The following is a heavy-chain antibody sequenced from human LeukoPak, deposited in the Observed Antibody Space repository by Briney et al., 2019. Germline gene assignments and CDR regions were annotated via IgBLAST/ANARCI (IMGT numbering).Heavy chain of an antibody. CDR2: IDHSGIT. CDR3: ARRPRGGVPAAYNWFDP. V-gene: IGHV4-34*01. CDR1: GGSFTNYC. J-gene: IGHJ5*02. Sequence: SETLSLTCGVYGGSFTNYCWSWIRQPPGKGLEWIGEIDHSGITNYNSSLKSRATISGDTSKNQFSLNLTSVTAADTAIYYCARRPRGGVPAAYNWFDPWGQGTLVSVSS. D-gene: IGHD6-13*01.